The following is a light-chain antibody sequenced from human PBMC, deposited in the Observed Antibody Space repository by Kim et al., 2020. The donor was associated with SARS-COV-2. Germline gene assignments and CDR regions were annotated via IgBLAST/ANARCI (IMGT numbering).Light chain of an antibody. Sequence: ASVGDRATITCRASQGIYSYLAWYQQKPGKAPKLLIYPASSLQSGVPSRFIGSASGTDFTLTISSLQPEDFATYYCQQANSFPWTFGQGTKVDIK. J-gene: IGKJ1*01. V-gene: IGKV1-12*01. CDR3: QQANSFPWT. CDR1: QGIYSY. CDR2: PAS.